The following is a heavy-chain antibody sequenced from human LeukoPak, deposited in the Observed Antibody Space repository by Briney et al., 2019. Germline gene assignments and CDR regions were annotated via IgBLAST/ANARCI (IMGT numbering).Heavy chain of an antibody. CDR2: ISGSGGGT. V-gene: IGHV3-23*01. D-gene: IGHD4-17*01. CDR3: AKDLSNDYGDYVGWFDP. J-gene: IGHJ5*02. Sequence: PGGSLRLSCAASGFTFSNYAMNWVRQAPGKGLEWVSAISGSGGGTYYADSVKGRFTISRDNSKNTLYLQMNSLRAEDTAVYYCAKDLSNDYGDYVGWFDPWGQGTLVTVSS. CDR1: GFTFSNYA.